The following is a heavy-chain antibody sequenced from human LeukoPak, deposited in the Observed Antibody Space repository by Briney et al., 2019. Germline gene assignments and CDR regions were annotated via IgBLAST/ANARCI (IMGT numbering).Heavy chain of an antibody. CDR1: GFTFSSYS. CDR3: ARDLGRDYDIPGMDV. Sequence: PGGSLRLSCAASGFTFSSYSMDWVRQAPGKGLEGVSSISSSSSYIYYADSVKGRFTISRDNAKNSLYLQMNSLRAEDTAVYYCARDLGRDYDIPGMDVWGQGTTVTVSS. D-gene: IGHD3-9*01. J-gene: IGHJ6*02. V-gene: IGHV3-21*01. CDR2: ISSSSSYI.